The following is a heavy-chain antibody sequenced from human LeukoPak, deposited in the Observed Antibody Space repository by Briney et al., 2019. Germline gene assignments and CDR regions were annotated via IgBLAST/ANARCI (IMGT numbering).Heavy chain of an antibody. V-gene: IGHV3-23*01. CDR2: IRHSGVDS. Sequence: PGGSLRLSCAASRFSFSDYTMSWVRQLPGKGLEWVSGIRHSGVDSSYADSVKGWFTISRDNSKNMLYLQMNSLRDDDTGVYYCARDRRATPMYFFDFWGQGTPVTVSS. J-gene: IGHJ4*02. CDR1: RFSFSDYT. CDR3: ARDRRATPMYFFDF. D-gene: IGHD2-15*01.